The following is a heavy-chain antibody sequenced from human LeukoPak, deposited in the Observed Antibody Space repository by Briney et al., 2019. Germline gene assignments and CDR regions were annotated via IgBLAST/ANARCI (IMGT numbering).Heavy chain of an antibody. CDR2: IYSGGFT. J-gene: IGHJ4*02. D-gene: IGHD5-18*01. V-gene: IGHV3-53*01. CDR1: GFTVSRSD. CDR3: ATSPSGYNYGFNY. Sequence: GRSLRLSCAASGFTVSRSDMSWVRQAPGKGLEWVSMIYSGGFTYYADSVKGRFTISRDNSKNTLYLQMNSLRVEDTAVYYCATSPSGYNYGFNYWGQGTLVTVSS.